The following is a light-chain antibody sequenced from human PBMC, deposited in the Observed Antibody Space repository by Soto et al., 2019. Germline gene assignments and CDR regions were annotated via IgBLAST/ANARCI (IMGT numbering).Light chain of an antibody. CDR2: AAS. Sequence: DIQMTQSPSSLSASVGDRVTITCRASQGISNYLAWYQQKPGKVPKLLIYAASTLQSGVPSRFSGSGSGTDFTLTISSLQHEDVATYYCQQYNSAPPFTFGPGTKVDIK. CDR1: QGISNY. CDR3: QQYNSAPPFT. J-gene: IGKJ3*01. V-gene: IGKV1-27*01.